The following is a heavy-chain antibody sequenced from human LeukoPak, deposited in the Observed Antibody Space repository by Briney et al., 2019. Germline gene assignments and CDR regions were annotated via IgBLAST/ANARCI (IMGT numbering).Heavy chain of an antibody. V-gene: IGHV3-21*01. D-gene: IGHD4-17*01. CDR3: ARIGRRGDYTDY. CDR2: ISSSSSYI. Sequence: GGSLRLSCAASGFTFSDYYMNWVRQAPGKGLEWVSSISSSSSYIYYADSVKGRFTISRDNAKNSLYLQMNSLRAEDTAVYYCARIGRRGDYTDYWGQGTLVTVSS. J-gene: IGHJ4*02. CDR1: GFTFSDYY.